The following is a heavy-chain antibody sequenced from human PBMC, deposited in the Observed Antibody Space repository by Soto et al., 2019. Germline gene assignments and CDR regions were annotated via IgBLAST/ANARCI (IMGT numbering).Heavy chain of an antibody. CDR1: GFTFSSYG. CDR3: AKDRRIVVVSLAPDY. V-gene: IGHV3-30*18. D-gene: IGHD3-22*01. J-gene: IGHJ4*02. Sequence: PGGSLRLSCAASGFTFSSYGRHWVRQAPGKGLEWVAVISYDGSNKYYADSVKGRFTISRDNSKNTLYLQMNSLRAEDTAVYYCAKDRRIVVVSLAPDYWGQGTLVTVSS. CDR2: ISYDGSNK.